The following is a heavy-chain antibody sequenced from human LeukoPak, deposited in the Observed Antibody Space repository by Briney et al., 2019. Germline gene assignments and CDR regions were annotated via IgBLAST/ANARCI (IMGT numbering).Heavy chain of an antibody. D-gene: IGHD3-9*01. CDR1: GFIFSSFG. J-gene: IGHJ4*02. V-gene: IGHV3-48*03. CDR2: ISGAGTTT. CDR3: ARALYYDILTGYQTHTYYFDY. Sequence: GGSLRLSCAASGFIFSSFGMNWVRRPPGKGLEWISYISGAGTTTHYADSVKGRFTISRDNARNSLYLQMSSLRAEDTAVYYCARALYYDILTGYQTHTYYFDYWGQGTLVTVSS.